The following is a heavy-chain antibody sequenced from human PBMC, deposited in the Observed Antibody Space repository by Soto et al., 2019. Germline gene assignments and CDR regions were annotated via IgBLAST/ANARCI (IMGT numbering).Heavy chain of an antibody. CDR1: GFTFSSYS. V-gene: IGHV3-48*01. J-gene: IGHJ4*02. CDR3: ARDRGCSGGICYRDLGY. CDR2: ISSISNTI. Sequence: LRLSCAASGFTFSSYSMSWVRQAPGKGLEWVSYISSISNTIYYADSVKGRFTISRDNAKNSLYLHMNSLSAEDTAVYYCARDRGCSGGICYRDLGYWGQGTLVTVSS. D-gene: IGHD2-15*01.